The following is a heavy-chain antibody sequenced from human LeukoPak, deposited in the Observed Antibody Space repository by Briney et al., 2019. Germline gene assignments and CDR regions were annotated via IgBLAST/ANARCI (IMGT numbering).Heavy chain of an antibody. D-gene: IGHD3-10*01. CDR2: IYYSGST. CDR3: ARLGGSGSHYLVGY. Sequence: PSETLSLTCTVSGGSISSSSYYWGWIRQPPGKGLEWIGSIYYSGSTYYNPSLKSRVTISVDTSKNQFSLKLDSVTAADTALYYCARLGGSGSHYLVGYWGQGTLVTVSS. V-gene: IGHV4-39*01. J-gene: IGHJ4*02. CDR1: GGSISSSSYY.